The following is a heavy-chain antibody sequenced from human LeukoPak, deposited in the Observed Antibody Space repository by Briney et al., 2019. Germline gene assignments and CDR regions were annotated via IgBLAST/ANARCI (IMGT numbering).Heavy chain of an antibody. V-gene: IGHV3-23*01. J-gene: IGHJ4*02. CDR3: ARFPRRLYEFWSGYSHLDY. CDR2: ISGSGGST. D-gene: IGHD3-3*01. Sequence: GGSLRLSCAASGFTFSSYAMSWVRQAPGKGLEWVSAISGSGGSTYYADSVKGRFTISRDNAKNSLYLQMNSLRAEDTAVYYCARFPRRLYEFWSGYSHLDYWGQGTLVTVSS. CDR1: GFTFSSYA.